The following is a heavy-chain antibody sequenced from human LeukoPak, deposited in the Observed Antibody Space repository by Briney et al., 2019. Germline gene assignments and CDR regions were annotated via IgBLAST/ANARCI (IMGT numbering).Heavy chain of an antibody. D-gene: IGHD3-22*01. CDR3: AREDVSSGYYPFDP. J-gene: IGHJ5*02. CDR1: GGSISSGSYY. V-gene: IGHV4-61*02. Sequence: SQTLSLTCTVSGGSISSGSYYWSWIRQPAGKGLEWIGRIYTSGSTNYNPSLKSRVTISADTSKNQFSLKLSSVTAADTAVYYCAREDVSSGYYPFDPWGQGTLVTVSS. CDR2: IYTSGST.